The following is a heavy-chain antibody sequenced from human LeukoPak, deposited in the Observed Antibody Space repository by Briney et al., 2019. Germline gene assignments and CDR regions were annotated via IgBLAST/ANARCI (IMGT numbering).Heavy chain of an antibody. Sequence: PGGSLRLSCAASGFTFSSYAMHWVRQAPGKGLEWVAVISYDGSNKYYADSVKGRFTISRDNSKNTLYLQMNSLRAEDTAVYYCARETIAAAGKGFDPWGQGTLVTVSS. CDR2: ISYDGSNK. CDR1: GFTFSSYA. V-gene: IGHV3-30*04. D-gene: IGHD6-13*01. J-gene: IGHJ5*02. CDR3: ARETIAAAGKGFDP.